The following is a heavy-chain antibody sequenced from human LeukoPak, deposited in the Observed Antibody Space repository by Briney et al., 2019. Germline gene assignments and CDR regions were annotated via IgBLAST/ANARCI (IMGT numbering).Heavy chain of an antibody. CDR1: GFTFSSYS. D-gene: IGHD6-19*01. V-gene: IGHV3-21*04. CDR2: ISSSSSYI. J-gene: IGHJ3*02. Sequence: SGGSLRLSCAASGFTFSSYSMNWVRQAPGKGLEWVSSISSSSSYIYYADSVKGRFTISRDSSKNTLSLQMNSLRAEDTAVYYCAKDISGWYGSFAFDIWGQGTMVTVSS. CDR3: AKDISGWYGSFAFDI.